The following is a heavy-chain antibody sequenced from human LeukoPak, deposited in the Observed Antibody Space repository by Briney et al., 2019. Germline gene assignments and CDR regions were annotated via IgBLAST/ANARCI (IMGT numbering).Heavy chain of an antibody. V-gene: IGHV4-59*08. D-gene: IGHD5/OR15-5a*01. J-gene: IGHJ5*02. CDR1: GGSISRYY. Sequence: SETLSLTCTVSGGSISRYYWSWIRQPPGKGLEWIGYIYYSGSTNYNPSLMSRATISADTSKNQFSLKLTSVTAADTAVYYCARHPGYSVYGFSVGWIDPWGQGTLVTVSS. CDR2: IYYSGST. CDR3: ARHPGYSVYGFSVGWIDP.